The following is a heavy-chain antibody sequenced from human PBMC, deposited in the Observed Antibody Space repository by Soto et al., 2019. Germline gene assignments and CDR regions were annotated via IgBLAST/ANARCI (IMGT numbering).Heavy chain of an antibody. D-gene: IGHD2-2*01. CDR3: TRDHCSSTSCSSTGIDY. CDR2: ISSNSRTI. Sequence: GGSLRLSCAASGFTFSSYSMNWVRQAPGTXLEWVSYISSNSRTIYYADSVKGRFTISRDNGRDSLYLQMSGLRDEDTAVYYCTRDHCSSTSCSSTGIDYWGQGTPVTVSS. CDR1: GFTFSSYS. J-gene: IGHJ4*02. V-gene: IGHV3-48*02.